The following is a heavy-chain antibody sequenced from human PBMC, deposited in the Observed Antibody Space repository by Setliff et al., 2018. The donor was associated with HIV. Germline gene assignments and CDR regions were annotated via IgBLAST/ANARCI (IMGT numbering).Heavy chain of an antibody. Sequence: KSSETLSLTCTVSGDSIRGYYWSWIRQPPGKGLEWIGYIYYSGSTNYNPSLKSRVTISVDTSKNQFSLKLSSVTAADTAVYYCARGRDKYGPIDYWGQGTLVTVSS. V-gene: IGHV4-59*01. CDR1: GDSIRGYY. CDR2: IYYSGST. J-gene: IGHJ4*02. D-gene: IGHD3-10*01. CDR3: ARGRDKYGPIDY.